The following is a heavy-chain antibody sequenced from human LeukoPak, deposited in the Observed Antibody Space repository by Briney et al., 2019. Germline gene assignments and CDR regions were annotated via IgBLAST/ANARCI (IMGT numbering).Heavy chain of an antibody. CDR3: ARETRDIVVVPAAIGGHWFDP. CDR1: GFTVSSNY. D-gene: IGHD2-2*01. Sequence: GGSLRLSCAASGFTVSSNYMSWVRQAPGKGLEWVSVIYSGGSTYYADSVKGRFTISRDNSKNTLYLQMNSLRAEDTAVYYCARETRDIVVVPAAIGGHWFDPWGQGTLVTVSS. J-gene: IGHJ5*02. CDR2: IYSGGST. V-gene: IGHV3-66*01.